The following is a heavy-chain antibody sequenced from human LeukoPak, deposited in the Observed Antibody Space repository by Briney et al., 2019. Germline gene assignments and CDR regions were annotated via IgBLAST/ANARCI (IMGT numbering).Heavy chain of an antibody. J-gene: IGHJ6*02. CDR2: IYYSGST. D-gene: IGHD3-9*01. CDR3: ARDRGYFDWLFNPHYYGMDV. V-gene: IGHV4-59*01. CDR1: GGSISSYY. Sequence: SETLSLTCTVSGGSISSYYWSWIRQPPEKGLEWIGYIYYSGSTNYNPSLKSRVTISVDTSKNQFSLKLSSVTAADTAVYYCARDRGYFDWLFNPHYYGMDVWGQGTTVTVSS.